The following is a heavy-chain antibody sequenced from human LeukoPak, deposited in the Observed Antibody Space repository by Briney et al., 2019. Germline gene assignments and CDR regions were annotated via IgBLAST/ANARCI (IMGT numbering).Heavy chain of an antibody. CDR3: ARDYTNRSLADY. CDR1: GFSFSDYY. Sequence: GGSLTLSCAVSGFSFSDYYMSWIRQAPGKWLEWVSCISSSVSTTYYADSVKGRFTISRDNAKNSLYLQKNGLSAEDTAVYYCARDYTNRSLADYWGQGTLVTVSS. J-gene: IGHJ4*02. CDR2: ISSSVSTT. V-gene: IGHV3-11*01. D-gene: IGHD4-11*01.